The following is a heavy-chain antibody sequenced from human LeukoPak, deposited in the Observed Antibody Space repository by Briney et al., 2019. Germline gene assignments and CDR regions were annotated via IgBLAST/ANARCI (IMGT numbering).Heavy chain of an antibody. CDR2: ISGSGGST. V-gene: IGHV3-23*01. D-gene: IGHD2-2*01. Sequence: GGSLRLSCAASGFTFSSYAMSWVHQAPGKGLEWVSAISGSGGSTYYADSVKGRFTISRDNAKNSLYLQMNSLRAEDTAVYYCAREHTDIVVVPAAAFDYWGQGTLVTVSS. CDR3: AREHTDIVVVPAAAFDY. J-gene: IGHJ4*02. CDR1: GFTFSSYA.